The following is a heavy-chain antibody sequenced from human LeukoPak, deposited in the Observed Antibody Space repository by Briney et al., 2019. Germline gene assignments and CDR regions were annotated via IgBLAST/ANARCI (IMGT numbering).Heavy chain of an antibody. Sequence: QPGGSLRLSCAASGFTFSSYWMHWVRQAPGKGLVWVSHINTHGSNTNYADSVKGRFTISRDNAKNTLYLQMDSLGAEDTAVYYCARDHYFKIDYWGQGTLVTVSS. D-gene: IGHD3-10*01. J-gene: IGHJ4*02. CDR1: GFTFSSYW. V-gene: IGHV3-74*01. CDR2: INTHGSNT. CDR3: ARDHYFKIDY.